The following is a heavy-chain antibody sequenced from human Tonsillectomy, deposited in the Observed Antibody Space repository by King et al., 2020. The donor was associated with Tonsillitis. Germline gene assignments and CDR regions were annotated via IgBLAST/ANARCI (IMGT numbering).Heavy chain of an antibody. CDR3: ARNGYSGYSYAFDI. Sequence: VQLVESGGGLVKPGGSLRLSCAASGFTFSSYSMNWVRQAPGKGLEWVSSISSSSSYIYYADSVKGRFTISRDNAKNSLYLQMNSLRAEDTAVYYCARNGYSGYSYAFDIWGQGTMVTVSS. J-gene: IGHJ3*02. V-gene: IGHV3-21*01. CDR1: GFTFSSYS. CDR2: ISSSSSYI. D-gene: IGHD5-12*01.